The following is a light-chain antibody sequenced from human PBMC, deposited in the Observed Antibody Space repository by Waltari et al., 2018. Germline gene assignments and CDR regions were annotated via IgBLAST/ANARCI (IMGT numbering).Light chain of an antibody. CDR3: QTGGHGTWV. CDR2: VNSDGSH. V-gene: IGLV4-69*01. CDR1: SGHSSNV. J-gene: IGLJ3*02. Sequence: QLVVTQSPSASASLGASVKLPCTLSSGHSSNVIARLQQQPQKGPRYLMKVNSDGSHSRGDEIPDRFSGSSSGAERYLTISSLQSEDEADYYCQTGGHGTWVFGGGTKLTVL.